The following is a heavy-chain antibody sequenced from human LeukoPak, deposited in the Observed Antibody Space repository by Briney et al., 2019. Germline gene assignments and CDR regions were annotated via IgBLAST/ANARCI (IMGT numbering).Heavy chain of an antibody. J-gene: IGHJ4*02. CDR2: ISAYNGNT. D-gene: IGHD3-22*01. Sequence: GASVKVSXKASGYTFTSYGISWVRQAPGQGLEWMGWISAYNGNTNYAQKLQGRVTMTTDTSTSTAYMELRSLRSDDTAVYYCARFQSPYYYDSSGAFDYWGQGTLVTVSS. V-gene: IGHV1-18*01. CDR3: ARFQSPYYYDSSGAFDY. CDR1: GYTFTSYG.